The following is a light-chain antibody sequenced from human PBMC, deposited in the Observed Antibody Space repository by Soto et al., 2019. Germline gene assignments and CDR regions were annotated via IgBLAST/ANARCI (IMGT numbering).Light chain of an antibody. Sequence: QSVLTQPASVSGSPGQSITISCTGTSSDIGGYDYVSWYQQYPGKAPKLMIYDVSNRPSGVSDRFSGSKSANTASLTISGLQAEDEADYYCNSYTTSSSLYVVGTGTKVTVL. V-gene: IGLV2-14*01. CDR3: NSYTTSSSLYV. CDR1: SSDIGGYDY. J-gene: IGLJ1*01. CDR2: DVS.